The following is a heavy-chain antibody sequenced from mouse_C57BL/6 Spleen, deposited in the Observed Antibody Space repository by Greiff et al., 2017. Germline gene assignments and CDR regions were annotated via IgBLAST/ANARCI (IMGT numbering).Heavy chain of an antibody. CDR1: GYTFTGYW. D-gene: IGHD2-4*01. CDR2: ILPGSGST. Sequence: VQLQQSGAELMKPGASVKLSCKATGYTFTGYWIEWVKQRPGHGLEWIGEILPGSGSTNYNEKFKGQDTFTAEPSSNTAYMQLISLTTDDSAIYYCARFDGITTVFDYWGQGTTLTVSS. CDR3: ARFDGITTVFDY. V-gene: IGHV1-9*01. J-gene: IGHJ2*01.